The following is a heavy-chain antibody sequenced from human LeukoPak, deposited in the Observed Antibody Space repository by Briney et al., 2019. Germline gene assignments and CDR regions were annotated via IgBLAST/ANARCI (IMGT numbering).Heavy chain of an antibody. CDR1: GFTLNTFN. V-gene: IGHV3-21*01. D-gene: IGHD3-9*01. Sequence: GGSLRLSCAASGFTLNTFNMNWVRQAPGKGLEWVSSITSGGDYIYYADSVKGRFTTSRDNAKNSLSLQLNSLRVEDTAVYYCARGHYNVLAASYKWTPDYWGQGTLVTVSS. CDR2: ITSGGDYI. CDR3: ARGHYNVLAASYKWTPDY. J-gene: IGHJ4*02.